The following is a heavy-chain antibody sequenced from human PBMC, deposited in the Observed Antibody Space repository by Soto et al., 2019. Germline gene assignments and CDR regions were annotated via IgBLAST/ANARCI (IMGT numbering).Heavy chain of an antibody. CDR2: INHSGST. Sequence: SETLSLTCAVYGGSFSGYYWSWIRQPPGKGLEWIGEINHSGSTNYNPSLKSRVTISVDTSKNQFSLKLSSVTAADTAVYYCARGPTWIQLWPDNWFDPWGQGTLVTVSS. CDR1: GGSFSGYY. CDR3: ARGPTWIQLWPDNWFDP. D-gene: IGHD5-18*01. J-gene: IGHJ5*02. V-gene: IGHV4-34*01.